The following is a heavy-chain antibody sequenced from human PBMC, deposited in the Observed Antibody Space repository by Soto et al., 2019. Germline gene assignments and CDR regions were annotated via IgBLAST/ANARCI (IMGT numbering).Heavy chain of an antibody. J-gene: IGHJ3*01. D-gene: IGHD1-1*01. Sequence: GGSLRLSCAASGFTFDDYAMHWVRQAPGKGLEWVSGISWNSGSIGYADSVKGRFTISRDNAKNSLYLQMNSLRAEDTALYYWAKDKDENGHAFDVWGQGTMVTVSS. CDR1: GFTFDDYA. CDR2: ISWNSGSI. V-gene: IGHV3-9*01. CDR3: AKDKDENGHAFDV.